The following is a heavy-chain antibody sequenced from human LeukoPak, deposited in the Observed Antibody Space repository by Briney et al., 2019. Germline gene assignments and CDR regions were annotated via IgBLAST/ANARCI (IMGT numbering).Heavy chain of an antibody. CDR2: ISGSGGST. J-gene: IGHJ4*02. D-gene: IGHD3-9*01. V-gene: IGHV3-23*01. CDR3: AITSGVRYFDWLPN. CDR1: GFTFSSYG. Sequence: PGGTLRLSCAASGFTFSSYGMSWVRQAPGKGLEWVSAISGSGGSTYYADSVKGRFTISRDNSKNTLYLQMNSLRAEDTAVYYCAITSGVRYFDWLPNWGQGTPVTVSS.